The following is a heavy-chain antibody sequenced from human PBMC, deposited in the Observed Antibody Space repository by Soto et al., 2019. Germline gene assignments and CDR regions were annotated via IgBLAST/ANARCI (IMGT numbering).Heavy chain of an antibody. CDR1: GGSFSGYD. Sequence: SETLSLTCAVYGGSFSGYDWSWIRQPPGKGLEWIGEINRSGSTNYNPSLKSRVTISIDTSKNQFSLKLSSVTAADTAVYYCARGRWVSLTYYYGMDVWGQGTTVTVSS. V-gene: IGHV4-34*01. CDR2: INRSGST. CDR3: ARGRWVSLTYYYGMDV. J-gene: IGHJ6*02. D-gene: IGHD3-9*01.